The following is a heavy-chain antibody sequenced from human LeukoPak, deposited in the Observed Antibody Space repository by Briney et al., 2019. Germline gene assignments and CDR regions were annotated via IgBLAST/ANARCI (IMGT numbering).Heavy chain of an antibody. D-gene: IGHD3-10*01. CDR3: ARQYAYGSGSRRLLRLSYFDY. Sequence: GGSLRLSCAASGFTFSSYWMSWVRQAPGKGLEWVANIKQDGSEKYYVDSVKGRFTISRDNAKNSLYLQMNSLRAEDTAVYYCARQYAYGSGSRRLLRLSYFDYWGQGTLVTVSS. CDR1: GFTFSSYW. J-gene: IGHJ4*02. V-gene: IGHV3-7*01. CDR2: IKQDGSEK.